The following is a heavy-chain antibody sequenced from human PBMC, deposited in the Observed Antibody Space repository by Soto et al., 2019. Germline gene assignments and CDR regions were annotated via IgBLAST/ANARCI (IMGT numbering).Heavy chain of an antibody. V-gene: IGHV4-39*01. J-gene: IGHJ4*02. D-gene: IGHD2-15*01. CDR3: ARHTPAISISDH. Sequence: QLQLQESGPGLVKPSETLSLTCTVSGGSISSSSYYWGWIRQPPGKGLEWIGCIYYSGSTYYNLSLETRVTISVDTSKNQFSLKLSSVTAADTAVYYCARHTPAISISDHWCQGTLVTVSS. CDR2: IYYSGST. CDR1: GGSISSSSYY.